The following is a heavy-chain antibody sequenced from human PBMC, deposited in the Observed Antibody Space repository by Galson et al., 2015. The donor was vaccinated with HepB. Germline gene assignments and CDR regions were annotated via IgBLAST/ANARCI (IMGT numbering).Heavy chain of an antibody. CDR1: GFIFGNYG. D-gene: IGHD3-22*01. Sequence: SLRLSCAASGFIFGNYGMHWVRQAPGKGLEWVAALWDDGSNDCYRDSVAGRFTISRDNSKNTLYLQMNSLRAEDTAVYYCAKDLGSSGYHIDYWGQGTLVTVSS. CDR2: LWDDGSND. J-gene: IGHJ4*02. CDR3: AKDLGSSGYHIDY. V-gene: IGHV3-33*06.